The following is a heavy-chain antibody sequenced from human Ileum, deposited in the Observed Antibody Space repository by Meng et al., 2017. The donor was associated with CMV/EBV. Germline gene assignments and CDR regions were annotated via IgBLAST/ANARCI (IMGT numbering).Heavy chain of an antibody. CDR1: NKYNDW. Sequence: EVELVESGGDLVQPGGSLRLSWVASNKYNDWMTWVRQAPGKGLEWVASIKEDGSEKFYVDSVKGRFTISRDNAKNSLYLQMNSLRAEDTAVYYCATITAGYWGQGTLVTVSS. CDR2: IKEDGSEK. J-gene: IGHJ4*02. V-gene: IGHV3-7*02. CDR3: ATITAGY.